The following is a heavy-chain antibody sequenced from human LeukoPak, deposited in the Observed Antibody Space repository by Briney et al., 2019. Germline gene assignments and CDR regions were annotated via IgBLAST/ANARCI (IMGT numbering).Heavy chain of an antibody. D-gene: IGHD3-9*01. CDR3: ARVPGILTGYRPLRAFDI. CDR2: IYYSGST. V-gene: IGHV4-39*07. Sequence: SETLSLTCTVSGGSISSSNYYWGWIRQPPGKGLEWIGSIYYSGSTYYNPSLKSRVTISVDTSKNQFSLKLSSVTAADTAVYYCARVPGILTGYRPLRAFDIWGQGTMVTVSS. J-gene: IGHJ3*02. CDR1: GGSISSSNYY.